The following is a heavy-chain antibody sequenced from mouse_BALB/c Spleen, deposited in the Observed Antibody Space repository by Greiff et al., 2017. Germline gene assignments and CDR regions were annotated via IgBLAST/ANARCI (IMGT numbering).Heavy chain of an antibody. V-gene: IGHV5-6-5*01. CDR2: ISSGGST. J-gene: IGHJ3*01. CDR3: ASQPAWFAY. CDR1: GFTFSSYA. Sequence: DVHLVESGGGLVKPGGSLKLSCAASGFTFSSYAMSWVRQTPEKRLEWVASISSGGSTYYPDSVKGRFTISRDNARNILYLQMSSLRSEDTAMYYCASQPAWFAYWGQGTLVTVSA.